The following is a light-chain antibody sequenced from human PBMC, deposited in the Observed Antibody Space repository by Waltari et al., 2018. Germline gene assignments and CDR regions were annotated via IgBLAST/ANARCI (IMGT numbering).Light chain of an antibody. CDR3: QQSYTSPT. J-gene: IGKJ1*01. Sequence: DIQMTQSPSPLSASVGDRVTITCRASQSISSYLNWYQQKPGKAPKLLLYAASSLQSGVPSRFSGSGSGTDFTLTISSLQPEDFATYYCQQSYTSPTFGQGTKVEIK. CDR2: AAS. V-gene: IGKV1-39*01. CDR1: QSISSY.